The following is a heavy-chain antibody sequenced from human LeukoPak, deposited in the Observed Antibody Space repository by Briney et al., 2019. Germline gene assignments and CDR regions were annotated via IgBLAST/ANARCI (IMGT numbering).Heavy chain of an antibody. D-gene: IGHD6-13*01. CDR2: INSDGSST. J-gene: IGHJ4*02. Sequence: HPGGSLRLSCAASGFTFSSYWMHWVRQAPGKGLVWVSRINSDGSSTSYADSVKGRFTISRDNAKNTVYLQLNSLRAGDTAIYYCTKDRRGPAAGTWYFDSWGQGTLVTVSS. V-gene: IGHV3-74*01. CDR3: TKDRRGPAAGTWYFDS. CDR1: GFTFSSYW.